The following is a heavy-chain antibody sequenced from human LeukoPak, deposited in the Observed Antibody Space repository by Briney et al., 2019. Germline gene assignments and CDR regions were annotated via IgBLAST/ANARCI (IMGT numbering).Heavy chain of an antibody. Sequence: GSLRLSCAASGFTVSSNYMSWVRQAPGKGLEWIGEINHSGSTNYNPSLKSRVTISVDTSKNQFSLKLSSVTAADTAVYYCARGGQKNLRRITMVRGVIQGASGYFDYWGQGTLVTVSS. V-gene: IGHV4-34*01. CDR2: INHSGST. CDR1: GFTVSSNY. CDR3: ARGGQKNLRRITMVRGVIQGASGYFDY. J-gene: IGHJ4*02. D-gene: IGHD3-10*01.